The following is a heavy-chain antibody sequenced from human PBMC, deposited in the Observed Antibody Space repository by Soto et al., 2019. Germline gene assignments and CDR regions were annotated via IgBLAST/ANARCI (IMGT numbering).Heavy chain of an antibody. V-gene: IGHV3-15*07. Sequence: GGSLRLSCAASDFTFTSAWMNWLRQAPGKGLEWVGRIKSRADGGETHYATPVRGRFTVSRDDSKSTLYLQINSLTTEDTAVYYCATMDLRQYYFAYWGQGTLVTV. CDR1: DFTFTSAW. J-gene: IGHJ4*02. D-gene: IGHD3-10*01. CDR3: ATMDLRQYYFAY. CDR2: IKSRADGGET.